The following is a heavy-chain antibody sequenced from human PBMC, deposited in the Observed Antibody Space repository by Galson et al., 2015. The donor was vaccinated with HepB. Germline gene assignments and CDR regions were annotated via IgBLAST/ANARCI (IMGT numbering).Heavy chain of an antibody. J-gene: IGHJ5*02. D-gene: IGHD3-22*01. Sequence: SLRLSCASSGFSFSNYAIHWVRQAPGKGLEWMAVISYDGSFKYYSDSVKGRFTVSRDPSRSILYLQMNSLRAEDTAVYYCAKGGPGRITMMINRLLGFDPWGQGTLVTVSS. CDR3: AKGGPGRITMMINRLLGFDP. CDR1: GFSFSNYA. V-gene: IGHV3-30*18. CDR2: ISYDGSFK.